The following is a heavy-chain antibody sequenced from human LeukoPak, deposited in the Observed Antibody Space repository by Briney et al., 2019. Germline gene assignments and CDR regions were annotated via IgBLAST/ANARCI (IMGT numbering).Heavy chain of an antibody. Sequence: SETLSLTCTVSGGSISSSSYYWGWIRQPPGKGLEWIGSIYYSGSTYYNPSLKSRVTISVDTSKNQFSLKLSSVTAADTAVYYCAGPAVKTYYDFWSGYFFWFDPWGQGTLVTVSS. J-gene: IGHJ5*02. CDR3: AGPAVKTYYDFWSGYFFWFDP. CDR1: GGSISSSSYY. D-gene: IGHD3-3*01. CDR2: IYYSGST. V-gene: IGHV4-39*01.